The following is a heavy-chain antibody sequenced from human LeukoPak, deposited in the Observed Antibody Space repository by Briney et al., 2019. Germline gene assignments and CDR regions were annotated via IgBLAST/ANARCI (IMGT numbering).Heavy chain of an antibody. CDR2: ISGGGVST. D-gene: IGHD3-10*01. Sequence: GGSLRLSCAASGFTFSGYAMSWVRQAPGKGLEWVSAISGGGVSTYYADSIKGRFTISRDDSKNTLYLQMNSLRAEDAAVYYCAKGMVRGVIPDYWGQGTLVTVSS. CDR3: AKGMVRGVIPDY. J-gene: IGHJ4*02. V-gene: IGHV3-23*01. CDR1: GFTFSGYA.